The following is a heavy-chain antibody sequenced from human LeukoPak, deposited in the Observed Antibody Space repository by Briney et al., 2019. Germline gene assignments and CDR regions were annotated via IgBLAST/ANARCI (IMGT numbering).Heavy chain of an antibody. D-gene: IGHD4-17*01. J-gene: IGHJ4*02. CDR3: ARGGASVTYYFDY. CDR1: GFTFSSYA. Sequence: PGRSLRLSCAASGFTFSSYAMHWVRQAPGKGLEWVAVISYDGSNKYYADSVKGRFTISRDNSKNTLYLQMNSLRAEDTAAYYCARGGASVTYYFDYWGQGTLVTVSS. V-gene: IGHV3-30-3*01. CDR2: ISYDGSNK.